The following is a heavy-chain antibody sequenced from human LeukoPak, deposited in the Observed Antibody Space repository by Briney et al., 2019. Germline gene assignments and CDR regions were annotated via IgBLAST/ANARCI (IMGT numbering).Heavy chain of an antibody. Sequence: GASVKVSCKASGYTFTSYYMHWVRQAPGQGLEWMGIINPSGGSTSYAQKFQGRVTMTRDTSTSTVYMELSSLGSENTAVYYCARDRGGNYYDSSGYSRTLDYWGQGTLVTVSS. CDR2: INPSGGST. CDR1: GYTFTSYY. J-gene: IGHJ4*02. CDR3: ARDRGGNYYDSSGYSRTLDY. V-gene: IGHV1-46*01. D-gene: IGHD3-22*01.